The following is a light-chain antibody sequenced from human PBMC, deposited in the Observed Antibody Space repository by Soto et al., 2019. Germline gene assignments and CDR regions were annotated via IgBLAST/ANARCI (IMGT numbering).Light chain of an antibody. V-gene: IGLV2-14*03. Sequence: QSALTQPASVSGSPGQSITISCTGTSSDVGGYNYVSWYQQHPGKAPKLIIYDVNNRPSGVSNRFSGSKSGNTASLTISGLQAEDEGDYYCSSYTSSSTQVFGTGTKVTVL. CDR1: SSDVGGYNY. J-gene: IGLJ1*01. CDR2: DVN. CDR3: SSYTSSSTQV.